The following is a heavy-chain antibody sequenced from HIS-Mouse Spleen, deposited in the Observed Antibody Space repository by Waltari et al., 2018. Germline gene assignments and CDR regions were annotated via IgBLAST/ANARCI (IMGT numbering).Heavy chain of an antibody. V-gene: IGHV4-39*07. J-gene: IGHJ2*01. CDR3: AREIPYSSSWYDWYFDL. CDR2: IYYSGST. CDR1: GGSIRSSSYY. Sequence: QLQLQESGPGLVKPSETLSLTCTVAGGSIRSSSYYRGWIRQPPGKGLEWIGSIYYSGSTYYNPSLKSRVTISVETSKTQFSLKLSSVTAADTAVYYCAREIPYSSSWYDWYFDLWGRGTLVTVSS. D-gene: IGHD6-13*01.